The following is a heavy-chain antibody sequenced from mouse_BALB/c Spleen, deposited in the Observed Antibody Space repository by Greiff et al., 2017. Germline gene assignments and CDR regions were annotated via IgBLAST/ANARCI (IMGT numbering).Heavy chain of an antibody. J-gene: IGHJ2*01. CDR2: ISYSGST. Sequence: DVQLQESGPGLVKPSQSLSLTCTVTGYSITSDYAWNWIRQFPGNKLEWMGYISYSGSTSYNPSLKSRISITRDTSKNQFFLQLNSVTTEDTATYYCARGYYGNYGYFDYWGQGTTLTVSS. D-gene: IGHD2-1*01. CDR3: ARGYYGNYGYFDY. CDR1: GYSITSDYA. V-gene: IGHV3-2*02.